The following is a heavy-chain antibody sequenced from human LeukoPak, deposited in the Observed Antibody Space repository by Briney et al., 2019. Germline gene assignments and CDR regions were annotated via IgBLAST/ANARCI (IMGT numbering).Heavy chain of an antibody. Sequence: TGGSLRLSCAASGFTFSEFEMNWVRQAPEKGLEWVSDISSGGTTIFYADSVKGRFTISRDNAKNSLYLQMNSLRDEDTAIYYCTRGVVVWGQGALVTVSS. V-gene: IGHV3-48*03. J-gene: IGHJ4*02. CDR1: GFTFSEFE. CDR3: TRGVVV. CDR2: ISSGGTTI. D-gene: IGHD2-15*01.